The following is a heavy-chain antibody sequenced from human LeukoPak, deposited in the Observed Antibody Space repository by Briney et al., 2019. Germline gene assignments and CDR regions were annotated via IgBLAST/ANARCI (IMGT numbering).Heavy chain of an antibody. V-gene: IGHV3-30*04. J-gene: IGHJ4*02. CDR2: ISYDGSNK. Sequence: PGGSLRLSCAASGFTFSSYAMHWVRQAPGKGLEWVAVISYDGSNKYYADSVKGRFTISRDNSKNTLYLQMNSLRAEDTAVYYCARDVSWYLHANLDYWGQGTLVTVSS. CDR3: ARDVSWYLHANLDY. CDR1: GFTFSSYA. D-gene: IGHD6-13*01.